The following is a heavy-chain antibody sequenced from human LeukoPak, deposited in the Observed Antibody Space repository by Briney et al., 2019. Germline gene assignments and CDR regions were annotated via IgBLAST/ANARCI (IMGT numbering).Heavy chain of an antibody. D-gene: IGHD3-10*01. CDR3: ARTPGRGGFDY. V-gene: IGHV4-59*01. J-gene: IGHJ4*02. CDR2: IYYSGST. CDR1: GGSISSYY. Sequence: SETLSLTCTVSGGSISSYYWSWIRQPPGKGLEWIAYIYYSGSTNYNPSLKSRVTISVDTSKNQFSLKLSSVTAADTAAYYCARTPGRGGFDYWGQGTLVTVSS.